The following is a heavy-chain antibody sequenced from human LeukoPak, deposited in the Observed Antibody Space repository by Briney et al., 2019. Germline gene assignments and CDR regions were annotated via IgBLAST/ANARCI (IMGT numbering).Heavy chain of an antibody. CDR2: IYHTGST. CDR3: ARAVCF. J-gene: IGHJ4*02. Sequence: SETLSLTRAVSGYSLRNGYYWGWIRQPPKKGLEWIGSIYHTGSTYYNPSLKDRVTISVATSKNQFSLKLTAMSATDTAVYYCARAVCFCGQGALVTVSS. CDR1: GYSLRNGYY. V-gene: IGHV4-38-2*01. D-gene: IGHD6-19*01.